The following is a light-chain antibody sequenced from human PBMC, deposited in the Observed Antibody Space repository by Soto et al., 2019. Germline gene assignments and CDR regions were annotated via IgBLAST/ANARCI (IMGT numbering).Light chain of an antibody. CDR3: QQSFNSPWT. CDR1: RSISSY. Sequence: IHMTQSPSSLSASVRDRVTITCRASRSISSYLNWYQQKPGKAPKLLIYKASTLKSGVPSRFSGSGSGTDFTLTISSLQPEDFASYYCQQSFNSPWTFGQGTKVDIK. J-gene: IGKJ1*01. CDR2: KAS. V-gene: IGKV1-39*01.